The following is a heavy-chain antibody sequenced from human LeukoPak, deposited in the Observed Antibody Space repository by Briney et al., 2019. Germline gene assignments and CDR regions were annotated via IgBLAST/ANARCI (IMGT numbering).Heavy chain of an antibody. D-gene: IGHD7-27*01. CDR3: ARVGTLSQAFDY. V-gene: IGHV3-74*01. CDR2: INSDGSST. CDR1: GFTFSSYW. J-gene: IGHJ4*02. Sequence: GGSPRLSCAASGFTFSSYWMHWVRQAPGKGLVWVSRINSDGSSTNYADSVKGRFTISRDNAKNTLYLQMNSLRAEDTAVYYCARVGTLSQAFDYWGQGTLVTVSS.